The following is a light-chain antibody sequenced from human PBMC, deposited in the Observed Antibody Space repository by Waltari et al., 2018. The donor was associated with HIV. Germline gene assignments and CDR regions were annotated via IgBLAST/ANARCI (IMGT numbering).Light chain of an antibody. CDR2: YND. V-gene: IGLV1-36*01. CDR1: YSNIGNHP. CDR3: ATWDDILNGPV. Sequence: QSVLTQPPSVSEAPRQRVTISCAGTYSNIGNHPVNWYQQVPGKTPRLLIYYNDLLSSGVSDRFSGSKSGTSASRAISVLQSEDEADYYCATWDDILNGPVFGGGTKLTVL. J-gene: IGLJ2*01.